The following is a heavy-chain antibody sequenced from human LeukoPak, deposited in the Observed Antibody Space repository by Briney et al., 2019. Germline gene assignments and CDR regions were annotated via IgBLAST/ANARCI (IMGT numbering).Heavy chain of an antibody. D-gene: IGHD3-3*01. CDR1: GFIFSSYS. Sequence: GGSLRLSCAASGFIFSSYSMSWVRQAPEKGLEWVSVIYSGGSTYYADSVKGRFTISRDNSKNTLYLQMNSLRAEDTAVYYCASVYYDFWSGYWYFDYWGQGTLVTVSS. CDR3: ASVYYDFWSGYWYFDY. CDR2: IYSGGST. V-gene: IGHV3-53*01. J-gene: IGHJ4*02.